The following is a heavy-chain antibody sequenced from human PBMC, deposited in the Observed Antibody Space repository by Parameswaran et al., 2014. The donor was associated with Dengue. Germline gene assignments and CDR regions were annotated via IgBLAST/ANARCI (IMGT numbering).Heavy chain of an antibody. CDR3: ARQGSGWEDYFDY. V-gene: IGHV4-39*01. J-gene: IGHJ4*02. Sequence: WIRQPPGKGLEWIGSIYYSGTTYYNPSLKSRVTISVDRSKNQFSLKLSSVTATDTAVYYCARQGSGWEDYFDYWGQGTLVTVSS. D-gene: IGHD6-19*01. CDR2: IYYSGTT.